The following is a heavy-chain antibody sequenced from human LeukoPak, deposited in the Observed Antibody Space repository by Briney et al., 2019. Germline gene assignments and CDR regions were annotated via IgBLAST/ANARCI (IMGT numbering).Heavy chain of an antibody. CDR2: INSNSYYI. Sequence: PGGSLRLSCAASGFTFSSYWMGWVRQAPGKGLEWVSSINSNSYYIYYADSVKGRFTISRDNAKNSLYLQMNSLRVEDTAVYYCARAFEVAGSFDSWGQGTLLTVSS. J-gene: IGHJ4*02. CDR1: GFTFSSYW. V-gene: IGHV3-21*01. D-gene: IGHD6-19*01. CDR3: ARAFEVAGSFDS.